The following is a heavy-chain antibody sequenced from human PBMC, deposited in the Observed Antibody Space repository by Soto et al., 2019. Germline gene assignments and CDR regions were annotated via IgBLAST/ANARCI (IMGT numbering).Heavy chain of an antibody. Sequence: SETLSLTCAVSGYCISSGYYWGWIRQPPGKGLEWIGSIYHSGSTYYNPSLKSRVTISVDTSKNQFSLKLSSVTAADTAAYYCASISRAYSSSCPAPDHWGQGTLVTVSS. V-gene: IGHV4-38-2*01. CDR3: ASISRAYSSSCPAPDH. J-gene: IGHJ4*02. CDR2: IYHSGST. D-gene: IGHD6-6*01. CDR1: GYCISSGYY.